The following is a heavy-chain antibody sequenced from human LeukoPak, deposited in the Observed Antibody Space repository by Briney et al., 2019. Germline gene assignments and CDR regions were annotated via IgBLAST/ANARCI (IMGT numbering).Heavy chain of an antibody. J-gene: IGHJ4*02. CDR2: IHYSGST. V-gene: IGHV4-59*08. D-gene: IGHD1-26*01. CDR1: GSMYNYY. CDR3: ARHISSGGTYAHFDY. Sequence: SETLSLTCTVSGSMYNYYWSWIRQPPGKGLEWIGYIHYSGSTNYNPSLKSRVTMSLDTSKNQVSLKLNSVTAADTAAYYCARHISSGGTYAHFDYWGQGTLVTVSS.